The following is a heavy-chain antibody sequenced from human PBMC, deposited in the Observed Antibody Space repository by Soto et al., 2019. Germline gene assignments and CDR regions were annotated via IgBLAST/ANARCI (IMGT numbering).Heavy chain of an antibody. J-gene: IGHJ4*02. D-gene: IGHD4-4*01. CDR2: ISGSGGST. CDR3: AKDFLGGNYIIPGYFDY. V-gene: IGHV3-23*01. CDR1: GFTFSSYA. Sequence: EVQLLESGGGLVQPGWSLRLSCAASGFTFSSYAMSWVRQAPGKGLEWVSAISGSGGSTYYADSVKGRFTSSRDNSKNTLDLQKNSRRAEDTAVYYCAKDFLGGNYIIPGYFDYWGKGTLVTVSS.